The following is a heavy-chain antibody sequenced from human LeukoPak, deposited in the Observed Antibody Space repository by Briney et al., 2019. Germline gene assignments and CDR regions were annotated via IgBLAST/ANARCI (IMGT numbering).Heavy chain of an antibody. CDR3: ARRSSGYYDRGAFDI. J-gene: IGHJ3*02. D-gene: IGHD3-22*01. CDR1: GGSISNYY. CDR2: IYYSGST. V-gene: IGHV4-59*01. Sequence: PSETLSLTCTISGGSISNYYWSWIRQPPAKGLEWVGYIYYSGSTNYNPSLKSRVTISVDTSRNQFSLKLNSVTAADTAVYYCARRSSGYYDRGAFDIWGQGTMVTVSS.